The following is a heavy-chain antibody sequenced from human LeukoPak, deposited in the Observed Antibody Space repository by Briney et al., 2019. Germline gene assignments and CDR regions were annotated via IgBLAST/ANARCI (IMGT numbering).Heavy chain of an antibody. CDR3: ARGDYGLDY. J-gene: IGHJ4*02. CDR2: ISAYNGNT. V-gene: IGHV1-18*01. D-gene: IGHD4-17*01. Sequence: ASVKGSCEASGYTFTSYGISWGRHTPGQGREWMGWISAYNGNTNYAQKLQGRVTMTTDTSTSTAYMELRSLRSDDTAVYYCARGDYGLDYWGQGTLVTVSS. CDR1: GYTFTSYG.